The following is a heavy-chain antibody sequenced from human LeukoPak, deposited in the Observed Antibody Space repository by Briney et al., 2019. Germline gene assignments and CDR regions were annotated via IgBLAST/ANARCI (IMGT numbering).Heavy chain of an antibody. CDR3: VRSSSWTGLLDH. CDR2: ISGSGGST. Sequence: PGGSLRLSCAASGYTFSSYAMSWVRQAPGKGLEWVSAISGSGGSTYYADSVKGRFTISRDSSKNTVYLQMNSLRAEDAAMYYCVRSSSWTGLLDHWGQGTLVTVSS. J-gene: IGHJ5*02. D-gene: IGHD3/OR15-3a*01. V-gene: IGHV3-23*01. CDR1: GYTFSSYA.